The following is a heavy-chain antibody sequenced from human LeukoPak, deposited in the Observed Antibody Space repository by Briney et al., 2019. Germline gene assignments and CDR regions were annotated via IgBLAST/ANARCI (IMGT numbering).Heavy chain of an antibody. D-gene: IGHD4-17*01. Sequence: GAAVKVSCTASGYTFTGYNMHWVRQAPGQGLEWMGWINPNGGGTNYAQKFQGRVTMARDTSISTAYMELSSLRSDDTAVYYCARDYGDYRAFDYWGQGTLVTVSS. V-gene: IGHV1-2*02. CDR1: GYTFTGYN. CDR2: INPNGGGT. J-gene: IGHJ4*02. CDR3: ARDYGDYRAFDY.